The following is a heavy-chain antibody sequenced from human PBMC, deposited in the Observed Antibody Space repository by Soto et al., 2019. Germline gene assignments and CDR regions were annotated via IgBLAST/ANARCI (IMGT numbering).Heavy chain of an antibody. J-gene: IGHJ4*02. D-gene: IGHD3-16*02. Sequence: PGGSLRLSCAASGFTFSSYAMSWVRQAPGKGLEWVSAISGSGGSTYYADSVKGRFTISRDNSKDTLYLQMNSLRAEDTAVYYCANAEHPRRSIGFDYWGQGTLVTVSS. V-gene: IGHV3-23*01. CDR1: GFTFSSYA. CDR2: ISGSGGST. CDR3: ANAEHPRRSIGFDY.